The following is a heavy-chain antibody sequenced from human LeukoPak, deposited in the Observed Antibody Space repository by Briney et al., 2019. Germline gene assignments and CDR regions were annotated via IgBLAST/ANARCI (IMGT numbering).Heavy chain of an antibody. J-gene: IGHJ5*02. Sequence: SETLSLTCTVSGDSLNTYYWTWIRQTPGKELEWIGFVASSGTSNYNPSLKSRVSISIDTSKNQFSLALTSVTPADTAVYYCARVARGVVTSNWFDPWGQGTLVSVSS. CDR1: GDSLNTYY. CDR2: VASSGTS. CDR3: ARVARGVVTSNWFDP. D-gene: IGHD2-21*02. V-gene: IGHV4-59*01.